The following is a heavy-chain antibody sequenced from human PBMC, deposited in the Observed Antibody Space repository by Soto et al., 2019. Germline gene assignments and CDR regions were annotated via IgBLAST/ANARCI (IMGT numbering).Heavy chain of an antibody. V-gene: IGHV4-4*02. D-gene: IGHD6-19*01. CDR1: GDSVTGSNW. CDR3: ATSGWNEDFYYYYGMNV. Sequence: QLQLQESGPGLVKPSGTLSLTCAVSGDSVTGSNWWSWVRQSPGKGLEWIGEIYHSGNTKYNPSLKSRVTISVDKSKNQFSLNLASVTAADTAVYYCATSGWNEDFYYYYGMNVWGQGTTVTVSS. J-gene: IGHJ6*02. CDR2: IYHSGNT.